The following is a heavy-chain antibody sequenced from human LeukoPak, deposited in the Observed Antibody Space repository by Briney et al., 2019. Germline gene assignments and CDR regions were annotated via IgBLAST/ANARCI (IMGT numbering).Heavy chain of an antibody. CDR1: GGSISSYY. J-gene: IGHJ6*01. D-gene: IGHD3-22*01. Sequence: SETLSLTCTVSGGSISSYYWSWIRQPPGEGLEWIGHIYYSGSTNYNTSLKSRVTISVDTSKNQFSLKLRSVTAADTAVYYCARDRRYYDSSGTVYYDGMDVWAQGPMVPVSS. CDR2: IYYSGST. V-gene: IGHV4-59*01. CDR3: ARDRRYYDSSGTVYYDGMDV.